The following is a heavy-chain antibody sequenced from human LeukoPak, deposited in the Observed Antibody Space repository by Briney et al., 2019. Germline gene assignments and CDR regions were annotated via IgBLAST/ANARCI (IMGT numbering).Heavy chain of an antibody. V-gene: IGHV1-46*01. Sequence: GASVKVSCKASGFTFTSYYMHWVRQAPGQGLEWMVIINPSGSYTSCAQKFQGRVTMTRDTSTSTVYMELSSLRSEDTAVYYCARDNSGGSTWWFDPWGQGTLVTVSS. CDR2: INPSGSYT. CDR1: GFTFTSYY. CDR3: ARDNSGGSTWWFDP. J-gene: IGHJ5*02. D-gene: IGHD2-15*01.